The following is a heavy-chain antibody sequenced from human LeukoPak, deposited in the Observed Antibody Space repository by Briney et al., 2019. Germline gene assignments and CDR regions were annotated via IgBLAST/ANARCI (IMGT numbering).Heavy chain of an antibody. J-gene: IGHJ4*02. CDR2: IYYSGRT. CDR1: GGSFSSFY. Sequence: PSETLSLTCAVYGGSFSSFYWSWIRQPPGKGLEWIGYIYYSGRTKYNPSLKSRVTMSVDTSRNQLSLKLSSVTAADTAVYYCAGGGVYGVGQSAVTTDYWGQGTLVTVSS. D-gene: IGHD2-8*01. CDR3: AGGGVYGVGQSAVTTDY. V-gene: IGHV4-59*01.